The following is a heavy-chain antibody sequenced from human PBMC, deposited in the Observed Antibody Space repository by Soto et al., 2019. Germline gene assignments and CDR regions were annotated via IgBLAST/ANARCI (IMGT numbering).Heavy chain of an antibody. D-gene: IGHD3-22*01. CDR2: IYDNGIT. CDR3: ARTYDSNGYANEFDS. Sequence: QVVLQESGPGLVKPSETLSLTCSVSGRSITSYYWSWVRQPPGKGLEWIGYIYDNGITSQNPSLTSRVNMSADTSQNQFSLKLTSVTGADTAVYYCARTYDSNGYANEFDSWGQGILVTVTS. CDR1: GRSITSYY. J-gene: IGHJ4*02. V-gene: IGHV4-59*12.